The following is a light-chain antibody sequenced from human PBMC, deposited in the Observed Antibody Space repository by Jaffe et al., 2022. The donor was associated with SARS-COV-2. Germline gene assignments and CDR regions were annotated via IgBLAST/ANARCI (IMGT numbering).Light chain of an antibody. CDR3: QQSYSAPRT. J-gene: IGKJ2*01. Sequence: DIQMTQSPSSLSASVGDRVTITCRASQSISTYLNWYQQKPGKAPNLLIYDASSLQSGVPSRFGGSGSGTDFTLTISSLQPEDFASYYCQQSYSAPRTFGQGTKLQIK. CDR1: QSISTY. CDR2: DAS. V-gene: IGKV1-39*01.